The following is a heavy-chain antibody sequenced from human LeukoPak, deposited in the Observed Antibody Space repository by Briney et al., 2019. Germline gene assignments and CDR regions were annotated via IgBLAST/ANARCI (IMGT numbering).Heavy chain of an antibody. J-gene: IGHJ5*02. D-gene: IGHD3-16*02. CDR1: GGFFSGYY. V-gene: IGHV4-34*01. CDR2: INHSGST. Sequence: PSETLSLTCAVYGGFFSGYYWSWIRQPPGKGLEWIGEINHSGSTNYNPSLKSRVTISVDTSKNQFSLKLSSVTAADTAVYYCARKWAWGSYRYTRRNCFDPWGQGTLVTVSS. CDR3: ARKWAWGSYRYTRRNCFDP.